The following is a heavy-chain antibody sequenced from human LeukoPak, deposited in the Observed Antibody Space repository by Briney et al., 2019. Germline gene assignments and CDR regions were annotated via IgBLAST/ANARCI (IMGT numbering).Heavy chain of an antibody. Sequence: PGGSLRLSCAASGFTFNSYSMNWVRQAPGKGLEWVSSISSSSSYIYYADSVKGRFTISRDNAKNSLYLQMNSLRAEDTAVYYCARGGDFWSGNPYYYYMDVWGKGTTVTVSS. V-gene: IGHV3-21*01. CDR1: GFTFNSYS. D-gene: IGHD3-3*01. J-gene: IGHJ6*03. CDR2: ISSSSSYI. CDR3: ARGGDFWSGNPYYYYMDV.